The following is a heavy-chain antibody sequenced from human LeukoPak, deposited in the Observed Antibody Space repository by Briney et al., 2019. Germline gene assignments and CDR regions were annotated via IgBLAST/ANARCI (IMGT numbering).Heavy chain of an antibody. CDR3: ARAYYYDSSGPGGYDAFDI. CDR2: IIPILGIA. Sequence: SVKVSCKASGGTFISYAISWVRQAPGQGLEWMGRIIPILGIANYAQKFQGRVTITADKSTSTAYMELSSLRSEDTAVYYCARAYYYDSSGPGGYDAFDIWGQGTVVTVSS. D-gene: IGHD3-22*01. V-gene: IGHV1-69*04. J-gene: IGHJ3*02. CDR1: GGTFISYA.